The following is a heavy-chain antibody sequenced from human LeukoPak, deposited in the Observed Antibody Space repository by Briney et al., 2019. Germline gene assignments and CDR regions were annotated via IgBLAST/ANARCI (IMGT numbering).Heavy chain of an antibody. CDR1: GGSFSGYY. Sequence: SETLSLTCAVYGGSFSGYYWSWIRQPPGKGLEWIGEINHSGSTNYNPSLKSRVTISVDTSKNQFSLKLSSVTAADTAVYYCARDAPRKYYYGSGSNPPRKNWFDPWGQGTLVTVSS. CDR3: ARDAPRKYYYGSGSNPPRKNWFDP. CDR2: INHSGST. V-gene: IGHV4-34*01. J-gene: IGHJ5*02. D-gene: IGHD3-10*01.